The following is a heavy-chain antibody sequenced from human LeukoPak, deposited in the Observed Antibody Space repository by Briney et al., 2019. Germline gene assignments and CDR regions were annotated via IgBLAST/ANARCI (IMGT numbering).Heavy chain of an antibody. CDR3: AYGGDAYKTGY. CDR2: IYYSGSP. J-gene: IGHJ4*02. CDR1: GASITDYY. V-gene: IGHV4-59*01. D-gene: IGHD5-24*01. Sequence: PSETLSLTCSVSGASITDYYWSWIRQPPAKGLEWIGYIYYSGSPNYNPSLKSRVPLSLDTSQNQFSLKLTSVTAADTAVYYCAYGGDAYKTGYWGQGTLVTVSS.